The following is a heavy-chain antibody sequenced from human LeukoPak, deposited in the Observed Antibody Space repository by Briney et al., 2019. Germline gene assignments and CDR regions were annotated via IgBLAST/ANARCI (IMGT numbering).Heavy chain of an antibody. D-gene: IGHD2-2*01. CDR3: ARDRLGYCSSTSCNYYYGMDV. CDR2: IYSGGST. J-gene: IGHJ6*02. V-gene: IGHV3-53*01. Sequence: GGSLRLSCAASGFTVSSNYMSWVRQAPGKGLEWVSVIYSGGSTYYADSVKGRFTISRDNSKNTLYLQMNSLRAEDTAVYYCARDRLGYCSSTSCNYYYGMDVWGQGTTVTASS. CDR1: GFTVSSNY.